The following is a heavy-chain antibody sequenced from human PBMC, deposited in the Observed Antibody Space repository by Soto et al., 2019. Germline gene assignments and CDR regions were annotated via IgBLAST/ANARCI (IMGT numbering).Heavy chain of an antibody. V-gene: IGHV5-51*01. D-gene: IGHD5-12*01. Sequence: PGESLKISCKGSGYSFTSYWIGWVRQMPGKGLEWMGIIYPGDSDTRYSPSFQGQVTISADRSISTAYLQWSSLKASDTAMYYCARRGGWLQGKYYFDYWGQGTLVTVSS. CDR3: ARRGGWLQGKYYFDY. CDR2: IYPGDSDT. J-gene: IGHJ4*02. CDR1: GYSFTSYW.